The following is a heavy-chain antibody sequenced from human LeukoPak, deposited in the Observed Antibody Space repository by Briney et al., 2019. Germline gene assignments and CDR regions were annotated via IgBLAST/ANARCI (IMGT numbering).Heavy chain of an antibody. CDR2: ISAYNGNT. D-gene: IGHD2-2*01. CDR3: ARVPSAEGIVVVPAAMPLFDY. CDR1: GYTFTSYG. J-gene: IGHJ4*02. V-gene: IGHV1-18*01. Sequence: ASVKVSCKASGYTFTSYGISWVRQAPGQGLEWMGWISAYNGNTNYAQKLQGRVTMTTDTSTSTVYMELRSLRSDDTAVYYCARVPSAEGIVVVPAAMPLFDYWGQGTLVTVSS.